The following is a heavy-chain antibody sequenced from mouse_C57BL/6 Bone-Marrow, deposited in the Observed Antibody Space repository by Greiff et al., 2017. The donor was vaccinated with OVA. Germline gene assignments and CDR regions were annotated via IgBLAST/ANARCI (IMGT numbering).Heavy chain of an antibody. CDR3: ARSYGSSDHY. Sequence: VQLQQSGAELVKPGASVKLSCTASGFNIKDYYMHWVKQRTEQGLEWIGRIDPEDGETKYAPTFQGKATITADTSSNTAYLQLSSLTSEDTAVYYCARSYGSSDHYRGQGTTLTVSA. CDR1: GFNIKDYY. CDR2: IDPEDGET. J-gene: IGHJ2*01. D-gene: IGHD1-1*01. V-gene: IGHV14-2*01.